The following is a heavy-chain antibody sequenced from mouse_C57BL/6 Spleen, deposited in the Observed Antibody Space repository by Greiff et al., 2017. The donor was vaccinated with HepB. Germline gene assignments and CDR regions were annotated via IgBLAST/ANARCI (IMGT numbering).Heavy chain of an antibody. CDR1: GHTFTSYW. CDR2: IHPNSGST. J-gene: IGHJ2*01. Sequence: QVQLQQPGAELVKPGASVKLSCKASGHTFTSYWMHWVKQRPGQGLEWIGMIHPNSGSTNYNEKFKSKATLTVDKSSSTAYMQLSSLTSEDSAVYYCARVSGGNYAYFDYWGQGTTLTVSS. CDR3: ARVSGGNYAYFDY. D-gene: IGHD2-1*01. V-gene: IGHV1-64*01.